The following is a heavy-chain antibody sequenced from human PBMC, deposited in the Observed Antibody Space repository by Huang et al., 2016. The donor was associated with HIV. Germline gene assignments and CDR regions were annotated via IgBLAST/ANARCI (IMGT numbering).Heavy chain of an antibody. J-gene: IGHJ5*02. Sequence: QVQLQESGPGLVKPSETLSLTCTVSGGSMSSYYWIWIRQPPGKGMGWIGYIYYSGRTNYNTSHKSRVTISVDTSKNQCSLRLSSVTAADTAVYYCASASIAARRWFDPWGQGSLVTVSS. CDR2: IYYSGRT. CDR1: GGSMSSYY. V-gene: IGHV4-59*01. D-gene: IGHD6-6*01. CDR3: ASASIAARRWFDP.